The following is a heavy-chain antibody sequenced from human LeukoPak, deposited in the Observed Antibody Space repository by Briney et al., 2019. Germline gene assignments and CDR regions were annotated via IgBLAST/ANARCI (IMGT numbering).Heavy chain of an antibody. Sequence: SETLSLTCTVSGGSISSYYWSWIRQPPGKGLEWIGYIYYSGSTNYNPSLTSRVTISVDTSKNQFSLKLSSVTAADTAVYYCARADASMLQLYWGQGTLVTVSS. CDR3: ARADASMLQLY. CDR1: GGSISSYY. J-gene: IGHJ4*02. D-gene: IGHD2/OR15-2a*01. V-gene: IGHV4-59*01. CDR2: IYYSGST.